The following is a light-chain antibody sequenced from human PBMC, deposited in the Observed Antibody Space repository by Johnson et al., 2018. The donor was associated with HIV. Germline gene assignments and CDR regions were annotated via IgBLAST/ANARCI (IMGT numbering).Light chain of an antibody. CDR2: DSY. J-gene: IGLJ1*01. CDR3: GPWDNSLNVYV. V-gene: IGLV1-51*01. CDR1: SSNIGNNY. Sequence: QSVLTQPPSVSAAPGQKVTISCSGSSSNIGNNYVSWYQQLPGTAPKLLIYDSYKRPSGIPDRFSGSKSGTSATLGIAGLQTGDEADYFCGPWDNSLNVYVFGTATKVTVL.